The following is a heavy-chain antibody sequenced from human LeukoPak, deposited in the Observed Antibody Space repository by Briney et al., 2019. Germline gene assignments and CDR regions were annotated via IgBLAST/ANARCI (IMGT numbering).Heavy chain of an antibody. CDR2: ISTYNGNT. J-gene: IGHJ6*03. Sequence: SVKVSCKASGYSFTTYSIRWVPQAPGQGLEWIGWISTYNGNTNYAQELQGRVTMTTDTSTSTAYKELRSLRCDDTAVYYCARSRELTYYYMDVWGKGTTVTVSS. V-gene: IGHV1-18*01. CDR3: ARSRELTYYYMDV. D-gene: IGHD1-26*01. CDR1: GYSFTTYS.